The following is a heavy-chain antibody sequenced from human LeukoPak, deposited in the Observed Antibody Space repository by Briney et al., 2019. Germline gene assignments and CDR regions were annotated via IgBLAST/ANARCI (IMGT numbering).Heavy chain of an antibody. Sequence: SETLSLTCTVSGVSIGSSGYYWGWIRQPPGKGQEWIGTIYYRGSTYYSPSLKSRVTISVDTSKNQFSLKLTSVTAADTAVYYCARTLDTGLVTVDYWGQGTLVTVSS. D-gene: IGHD5-18*01. CDR2: IYYRGST. CDR3: ARTLDTGLVTVDY. CDR1: GVSIGSSGYY. J-gene: IGHJ4*02. V-gene: IGHV4-39*01.